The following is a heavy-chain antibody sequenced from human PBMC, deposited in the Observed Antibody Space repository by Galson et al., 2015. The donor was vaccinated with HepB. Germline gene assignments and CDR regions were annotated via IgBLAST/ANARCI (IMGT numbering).Heavy chain of an antibody. D-gene: IGHD3-22*01. J-gene: IGHJ3*02. Sequence: SLRLSCAASGFTFDDYAMHWVRQAPGKGLEWVSGISWNSGSIGYADSVKGRFTISRDNAKNSLYLQMNSLRAEDTALYYCAKDLLASSGPMGGAFDIWGQGTMVTVSS. CDR3: AKDLLASSGPMGGAFDI. CDR2: ISWNSGSI. CDR1: GFTFDDYA. V-gene: IGHV3-9*01.